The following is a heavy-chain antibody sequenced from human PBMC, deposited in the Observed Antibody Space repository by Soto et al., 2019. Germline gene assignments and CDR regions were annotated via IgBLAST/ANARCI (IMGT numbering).Heavy chain of an antibody. Sequence: QVQLQESGPGLVKPSQTLSLTCTVSGGSISSGGYYWSWIRQHPGKGLEWIGYIYYSGSTYYNPSFKSPVTISVDTSKNQFSLKLSSVTAADTAVYYCARVSKIRHCSGGSCYSDAFDIWGQGTMVTVSS. CDR2: IYYSGST. V-gene: IGHV4-31*01. D-gene: IGHD2-15*01. CDR3: ARVSKIRHCSGGSCYSDAFDI. J-gene: IGHJ3*02. CDR1: GGSISSGGYY.